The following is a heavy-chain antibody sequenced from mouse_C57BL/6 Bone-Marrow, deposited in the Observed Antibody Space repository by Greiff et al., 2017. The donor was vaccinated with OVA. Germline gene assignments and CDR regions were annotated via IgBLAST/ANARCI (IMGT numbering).Heavy chain of an antibody. V-gene: IGHV1-18*01. D-gene: IGHD1-1*01. CDR1: GYTFTDYN. CDR2: INPNNGGT. Sequence: VQLQQSGPELVKPGASVKIPCKASGYTFTDYNMDWVKQSHGKSLEWIGDINPNNGGTIYNQKFKGKATLTVDKSSSTAYMELRSLTSEDTAVYYCARKNYGSSYGYFDYWGQGTTLTVYS. CDR3: ARKNYGSSYGYFDY. J-gene: IGHJ2*01.